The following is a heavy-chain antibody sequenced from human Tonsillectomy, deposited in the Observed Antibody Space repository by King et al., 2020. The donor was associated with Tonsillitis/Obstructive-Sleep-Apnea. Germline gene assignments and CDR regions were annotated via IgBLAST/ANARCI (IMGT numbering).Heavy chain of an antibody. D-gene: IGHD1-26*01. CDR1: GGTFSSYA. J-gene: IGHJ3*02. V-gene: IGHV1-69*10. Sequence: QLVQSGAEVKKPGSSVRVSCKASGGTFSSYAISWVRQAPGQGLEWMGVIIPFLGISNYAQKFHGRVTITADKSTSTAYMELSSLSSEDTAVFYCAREGLGPTNAFDIWGQGTMVTVSS. CDR2: IIPFLGIS. CDR3: AREGLGPTNAFDI.